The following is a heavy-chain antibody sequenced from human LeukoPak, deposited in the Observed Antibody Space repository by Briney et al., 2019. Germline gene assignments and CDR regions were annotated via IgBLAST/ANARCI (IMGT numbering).Heavy chain of an antibody. CDR1: GFTFSDSY. V-gene: IGHV3-11*04. CDR3: TRDPRHFDS. J-gene: IGHJ5*01. Sequence: PGGSLRLTCAASGFTFSDSYMTWVRQAPGKGVEWVAYISGSGHDINYSDSVKGRFTISRDNAKNSLYLQMSSLRVEDTAVYYCTRDPRHFDSCGQGTLVTVSS. D-gene: IGHD6-6*01. CDR2: ISGSGHDI.